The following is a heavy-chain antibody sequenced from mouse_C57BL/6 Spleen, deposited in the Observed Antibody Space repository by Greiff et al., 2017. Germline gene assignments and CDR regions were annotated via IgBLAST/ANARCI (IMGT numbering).Heavy chain of an antibody. CDR3: ARAPDGLYAMDY. CDR1: GFTFSSYA. Sequence: EVMLVESGGGLVKPGGSLKLSCAASGFTFSSYAMSWVRQTPEKRLEWVATISDGGSYTYYPDNVKGRFTISRDNAKNNLYLQMSHLKSEDTAMYYCARAPDGLYAMDYWGQGTSVTVSS. J-gene: IGHJ4*01. D-gene: IGHD2-3*01. CDR2: ISDGGSYT. V-gene: IGHV5-4*03.